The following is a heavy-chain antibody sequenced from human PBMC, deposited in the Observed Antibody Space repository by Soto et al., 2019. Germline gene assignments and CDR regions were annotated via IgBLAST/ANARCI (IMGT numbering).Heavy chain of an antibody. V-gene: IGHV1-24*01. J-gene: IGHJ5*02. D-gene: IGHD1-1*01. CDR1: GYTLTELS. CDR2: FDPEDGET. CDR3: AISGSNGDGAGYNWFDP. Sequence: ASVKVSCKVSGYTLTELSMHWVRQAPGKGLEWMGGFDPEDGETIYAQKFQGRVTMTEDTSTDTAYMELSSLRSEDTAVYYCAISGSNGDGAGYNWFDPWAREPWSPSPQ.